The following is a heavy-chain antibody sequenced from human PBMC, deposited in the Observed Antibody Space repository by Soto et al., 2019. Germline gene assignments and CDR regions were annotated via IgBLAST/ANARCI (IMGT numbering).Heavy chain of an antibody. CDR1: GFTFSGSA. J-gene: IGHJ6*03. V-gene: IGHV3-73*01. Sequence: GGSLRLSCAASGFTFSGSAMHWVRQASGKGLEWVGRIRSKANSYATAYAASVKGRFTISRDDSKNTAYLQMNSLKTEDTAVYYCTTTYYDIFTGYYRAGGGMYYMDVWGKGTTVTVSS. CDR2: IRSKANSYAT. CDR3: TTTYYDIFTGYYRAGGGMYYMDV. D-gene: IGHD3-9*01.